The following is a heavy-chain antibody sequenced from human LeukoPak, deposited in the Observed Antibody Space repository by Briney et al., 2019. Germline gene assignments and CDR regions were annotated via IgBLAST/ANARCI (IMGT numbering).Heavy chain of an antibody. J-gene: IGHJ4*02. CDR1: GGSIHTYY. CDR2: VHTSGST. D-gene: IGHD4-23*01. V-gene: IGHV4-4*07. Sequence: SETLSLTCDVSGGSIHTYYWSWIRQSAGKGLEWIGRVHTSGSTNYNPSLKSRVTLPQDTSKNQVYLRLTSVTAADTAVYYCARDGGGNRNFDYWGQGTLVTVSS. CDR3: ARDGGGNRNFDY.